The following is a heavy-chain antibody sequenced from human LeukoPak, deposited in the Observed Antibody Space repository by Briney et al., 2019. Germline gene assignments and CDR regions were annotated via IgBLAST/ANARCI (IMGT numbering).Heavy chain of an antibody. V-gene: IGHV3-23*01. J-gene: IGHJ4*02. CDR1: GFTFNNYA. D-gene: IGHD3-10*01. CDR2: INISGGST. Sequence: GGSLRLSCAASGFTFNNYAMSWVRQAPGKGLEWVSGINISGGSTYYADSVKGRFTISRDNSENTLYLQMNSLRAEDTAVYYCAKGGRTYYNFLDYWGQGALVTVSS. CDR3: AKGGRTYYNFLDY.